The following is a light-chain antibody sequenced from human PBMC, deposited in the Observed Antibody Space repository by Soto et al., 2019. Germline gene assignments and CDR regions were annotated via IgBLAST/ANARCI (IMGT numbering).Light chain of an antibody. Sequence: QSALTQPASVSGSPGQSITISCTGTSSDGGGYNYVSWYQQHPGKAPKLMIYEVSNRPSGVSKRFAGSKSGNTASLTISGVQAEDEADYDCSSYTSSSTRVFGGGTKLTVL. CDR3: SSYTSSSTRV. CDR2: EVS. V-gene: IGLV2-14*01. J-gene: IGLJ3*02. CDR1: SSDGGGYNY.